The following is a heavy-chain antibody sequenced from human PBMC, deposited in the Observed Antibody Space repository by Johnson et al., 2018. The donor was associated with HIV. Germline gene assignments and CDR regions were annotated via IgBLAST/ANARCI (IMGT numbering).Heavy chain of an antibody. CDR1: GFTVSSNY. Sequence: VQLVESGGGLIQPGGSLRLSCAVSGFTVSSNYMSWVRQAPGKGLEWVSVIYSGGTTNYADSVKGRFTISRDNSKNTLYLQMNNLRAEDTAVYYCARGGLTYYYDSSGYPDAFDIWGPGTMVTVS. CDR2: IYSGGTT. D-gene: IGHD3-22*01. CDR3: ARGGLTYYYDSSGYPDAFDI. J-gene: IGHJ3*02. V-gene: IGHV3-53*01.